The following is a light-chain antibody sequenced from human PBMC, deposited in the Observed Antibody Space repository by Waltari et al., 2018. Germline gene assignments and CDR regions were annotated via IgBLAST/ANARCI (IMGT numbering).Light chain of an antibody. J-gene: IGKJ4*01. CDR3: QQYYVWPPIT. CDR2: GAS. CDR1: QSVRTN. V-gene: IGKV3-15*01. Sequence: VLLTQSPASLSVSPGDPVIISCRASQSVRTNLVWYQQKAGQAPRTRIYGASTRASGVPSRFSGSGSETDFTLIISSLQSEDAAVYFCQQYYVWPPITFGGGTKLEI.